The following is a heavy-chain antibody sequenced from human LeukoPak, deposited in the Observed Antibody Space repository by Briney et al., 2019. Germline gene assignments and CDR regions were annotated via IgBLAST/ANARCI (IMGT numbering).Heavy chain of an antibody. Sequence: SETLSLSCAVYGGSFSGYYWSWIRQPPGKGLERIGEINHSGSTNYNPSLKSRVTISVDTSKNQFSLKLSSVTAADTAVYYCARGVAWFDPWGQGTLVTVSS. CDR3: ARGVAWFDP. CDR2: INHSGST. CDR1: GGSFSGYY. V-gene: IGHV4-34*01. J-gene: IGHJ5*02.